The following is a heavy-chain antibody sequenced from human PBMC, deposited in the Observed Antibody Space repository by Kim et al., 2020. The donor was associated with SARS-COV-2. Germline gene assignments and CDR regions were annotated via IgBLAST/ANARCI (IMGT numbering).Heavy chain of an antibody. CDR3: ARSEIEMATIPGY. CDR2: ISYDGSNK. J-gene: IGHJ4*02. V-gene: IGHV3-33*05. Sequence: GGSLRLSCAASGFTFSSYGMHWVRQAPGKGLEWVAVISYDGSNKYYADSVKGRFTISRDNSKNTLYLQMNSLIAEDTAVYYCARSEIEMATIPGYWGQGT. D-gene: IGHD5-12*01. CDR1: GFTFSSYG.